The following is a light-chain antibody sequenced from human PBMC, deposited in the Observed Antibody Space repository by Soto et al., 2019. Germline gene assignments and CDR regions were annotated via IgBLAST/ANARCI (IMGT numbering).Light chain of an antibody. Sequence: EIVLTQSPATLSSFPGDRVTLSCRASQYINTRLAWYQHRPGQAPRLLIYQTSIRAAGIPARFSASGTGKYLAVTISDVQPEDFEVYYCHHRQSWQRTVGQGTKADIK. V-gene: IGKV3D-11*01. CDR3: HHRQSWQRT. CDR1: QYINTR. CDR2: QTS. J-gene: IGKJ1*01.